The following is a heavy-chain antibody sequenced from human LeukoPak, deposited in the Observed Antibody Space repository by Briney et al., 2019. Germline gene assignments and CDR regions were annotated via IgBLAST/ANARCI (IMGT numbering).Heavy chain of an antibody. V-gene: IGHV3-13*01. CDR2: IGTAGDT. D-gene: IGHD6-13*01. Sequence: GGSLRLSCAASGFTFSNYDMHWVRQAAGKGLEWVSGIGTAGDTYYPGSVKGRFTISRENAKNSLYLHMNSLSAGDTAVYYCASRPAYSSSWYAIDNWGQGTLVTVSS. CDR1: GFTFSNYD. J-gene: IGHJ4*02. CDR3: ASRPAYSSSWYAIDN.